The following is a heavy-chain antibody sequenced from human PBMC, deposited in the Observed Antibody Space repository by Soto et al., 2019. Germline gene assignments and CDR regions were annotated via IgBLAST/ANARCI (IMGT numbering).Heavy chain of an antibody. CDR1: GHRLTELS. D-gene: IGHD5-12*01. CDR3: AAGGTRWLHSPFDY. Sequence: QVQVVQSGAEVKKPGASVKVSCKVSGHRLTELSMHWVRQAPGKGLEWMGGFDPEDGETIYAQTFQGRVTMTEATSTAPAYMELSSLRSEDTAVYYWAAGGTRWLHSPFDYWGQGTLVTVSS. CDR2: FDPEDGET. V-gene: IGHV1-24*01. J-gene: IGHJ4*02.